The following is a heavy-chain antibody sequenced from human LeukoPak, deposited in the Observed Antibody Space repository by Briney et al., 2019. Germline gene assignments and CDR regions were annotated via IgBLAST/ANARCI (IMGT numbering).Heavy chain of an antibody. D-gene: IGHD2-15*01. CDR2: INHSGST. J-gene: IGHJ4*02. V-gene: IGHV4-34*01. Sequence: SETLSLTCAVYGGSFSGYYWSWIRQPPGKGLEWIGEINHSGSTNYNPSLKSRVTMSVDTSKNQFSLKLSSVTAADTAVYYCARGEDIVVVVAATNFDYWGQGTLVTVSS. CDR1: GGSFSGYY. CDR3: ARGEDIVVVVAATNFDY.